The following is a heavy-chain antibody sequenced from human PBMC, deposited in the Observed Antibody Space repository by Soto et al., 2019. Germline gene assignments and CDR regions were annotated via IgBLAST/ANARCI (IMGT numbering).Heavy chain of an antibody. Sequence: SETLSLTCTVSGGSISTNNYYWGWIRQPPGKGLEWIGKIFYSGSTDYSPSLKGRVTMSVDTSKNQFSLKLSSVTASDTAVYYCASQYYYDSSGSQTFDYWGQGTQVTVSS. D-gene: IGHD3-22*01. CDR1: GGSISTNNYY. V-gene: IGHV4-39*01. J-gene: IGHJ4*02. CDR3: ASQYYYDSSGSQTFDY. CDR2: IFYSGST.